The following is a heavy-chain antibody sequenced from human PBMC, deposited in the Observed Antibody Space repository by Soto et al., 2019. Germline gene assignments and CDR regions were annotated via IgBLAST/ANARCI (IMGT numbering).Heavy chain of an antibody. CDR3: ARAYSDAFDI. CDR2: ISSSGSGI. J-gene: IGHJ3*02. V-gene: IGHV3-11*01. D-gene: IGHD2-15*01. CDR1: GFTFSDYH. Sequence: GGSLRLSCVASGFTFSDYHMTWIRQAPGKGLEWVAYISSSGSGIYYPDSVKGRFTISRDNAKNSLYLQMSSLRAEDSAVYYCARAYSDAFDIWGQGTMVT.